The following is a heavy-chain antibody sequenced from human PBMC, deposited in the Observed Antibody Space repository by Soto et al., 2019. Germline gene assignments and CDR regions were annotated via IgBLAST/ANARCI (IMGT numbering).Heavy chain of an antibody. CDR1: GYTHTELS. J-gene: IGHJ4*02. CDR3: ATAGDSDFYFDY. CDR2: FDPEDGET. D-gene: IGHD3-16*01. V-gene: IGHV1-24*01. Sequence: GASVKVSCKVSGYTHTELSIHWVRQAPGKGLEWMGGFDPEDGETIYAQKFQGRVTMTEDTSTDTAYMDLSSLRSEDTAVYYCATAGDSDFYFDYWGQGTLVTVPS.